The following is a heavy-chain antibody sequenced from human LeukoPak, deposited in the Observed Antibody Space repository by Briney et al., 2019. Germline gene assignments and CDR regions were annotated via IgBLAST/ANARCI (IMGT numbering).Heavy chain of an antibody. V-gene: IGHV4-39*07. CDR2: IYYSGST. CDR3: ARELVVVVPAAKRAYYYYYMDV. J-gene: IGHJ6*03. D-gene: IGHD2-2*01. CDR1: GGSISSSSYY. Sequence: SETLSLTCTVSGGSISSSSYYWGWIRQPPGKGLEWIGSIYYSGSTYYNPSLKSRVTISVDTSKNQFSLKLSSVTAADTAVYYCARELVVVVPAAKRAYYYYYMDVWGKGTTVTVSS.